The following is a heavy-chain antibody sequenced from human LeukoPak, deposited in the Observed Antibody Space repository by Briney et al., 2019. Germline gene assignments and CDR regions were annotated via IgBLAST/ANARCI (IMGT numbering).Heavy chain of an antibody. CDR3: ARDALVVVAAT. J-gene: IGHJ4*02. CDR2: VSSSGTYI. D-gene: IGHD2-15*01. Sequence: GGSLGLSCAASGFTFSGYTMNWVRQAPGKWLEWVSSVSSSGTYIYYADSVKGRFTISRDNAKNSLYLQMSSLRAEDTAVYYCARDALVVVAATWGQGTLVTVSS. V-gene: IGHV3-21*01. CDR1: GFTFSGYT.